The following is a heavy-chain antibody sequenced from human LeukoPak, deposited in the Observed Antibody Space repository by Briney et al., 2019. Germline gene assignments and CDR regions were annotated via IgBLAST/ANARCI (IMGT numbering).Heavy chain of an antibody. Sequence: GESLKISCKGSGYSFTTNWIGWVRQMPGKGLEWMGIIYPGDSDTRYSPSFQGQVTISVDKSISTAYLQWSSLKASDTAMYYCARRSNDSSVYYRYMFYFDYWGQGPLVTVSS. V-gene: IGHV5-51*01. J-gene: IGHJ4*02. CDR3: ARRSNDSSVYYRYMFYFDY. D-gene: IGHD3-22*01. CDR1: GYSFTTNW. CDR2: IYPGDSDT.